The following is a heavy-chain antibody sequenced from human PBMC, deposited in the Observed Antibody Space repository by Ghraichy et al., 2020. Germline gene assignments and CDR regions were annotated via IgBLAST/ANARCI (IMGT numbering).Heavy chain of an antibody. CDR1: GFTFSSYW. CDR3: ARVSGGFDY. V-gene: IGHV3-74*01. J-gene: IGHJ4*02. D-gene: IGHD2-15*01. CDR2: INSDGSTT. Sequence: CAASGFTFSSYWMHWVRQAPGKGLVWVSRINSDGSTTTYADSVKGRFTISRDNAKNTLYLQMNSLRAEDTAVYYCARVSGGFDYWGQGTLVTVSS.